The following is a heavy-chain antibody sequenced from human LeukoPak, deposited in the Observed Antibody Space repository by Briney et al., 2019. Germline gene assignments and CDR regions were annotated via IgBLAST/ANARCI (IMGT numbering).Heavy chain of an antibody. J-gene: IGHJ6*02. Sequence: SVKVSCKASGGTFSSYAISWVRQAPGQGLEWMGGIIPIFGTANYAQKFQGRVTITADESTSTAYMELSSLRSEDTAVYYCARDDNCSSTSCSPRPYGMDVWGQGTTVTVSS. D-gene: IGHD2-2*01. CDR1: GGTFSSYA. V-gene: IGHV1-69*13. CDR2: IIPIFGTA. CDR3: ARDDNCSSTSCSPRPYGMDV.